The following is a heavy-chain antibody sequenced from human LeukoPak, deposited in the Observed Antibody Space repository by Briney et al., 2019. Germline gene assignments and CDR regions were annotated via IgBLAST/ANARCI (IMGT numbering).Heavy chain of an antibody. J-gene: IGHJ4*02. CDR3: ASRPYGSGTPPFDY. D-gene: IGHD3-10*01. V-gene: IGHV4-59*01. CDR2: IYYSGST. Sequence: PSETLSLTCTVSGGSISSYYWSWIRQPPGKGLEWIGYIYYSGSTNYNPSLKSRVTISVDMSKNQFSLKLSSVIAADTAVYYCASRPYGSGTPPFDYWGQGTLVTVSS. CDR1: GGSISSYY.